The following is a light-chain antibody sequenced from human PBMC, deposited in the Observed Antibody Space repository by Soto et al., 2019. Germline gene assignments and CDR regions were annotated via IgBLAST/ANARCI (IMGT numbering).Light chain of an antibody. CDR1: SSDIGGYNY. CDR3: SSYTTSSTLV. CDR2: EVN. V-gene: IGLV2-14*01. Sequence: QSVLTQPASVSASPGQSITISCTGTSSDIGGYNYVSWYQQHPDKAPKLMIYEVNNRPSGVSDRFSGSKSGNTASLTSSGLRPEDEADYYCSSYTTSSTLVFGTGTKVTVL. J-gene: IGLJ1*01.